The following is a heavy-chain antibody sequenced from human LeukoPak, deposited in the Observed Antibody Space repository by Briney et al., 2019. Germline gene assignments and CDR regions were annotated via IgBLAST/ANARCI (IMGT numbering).Heavy chain of an antibody. CDR2: IYYSGST. J-gene: IGHJ6*03. Sequence: TSETLSLTCTVSGDSISSSSYYWGWIRQPPGKGLEWIGSIYYSGSTYYNPSLKSRVTISVDTSKNQFSLKLSSVTAADTAVYYCARGTWGYGYYYYMDVWGKGTTVTISS. D-gene: IGHD5-12*01. V-gene: IGHV4-39*07. CDR3: ARGTWGYGYYYYMDV. CDR1: GDSISSSSYY.